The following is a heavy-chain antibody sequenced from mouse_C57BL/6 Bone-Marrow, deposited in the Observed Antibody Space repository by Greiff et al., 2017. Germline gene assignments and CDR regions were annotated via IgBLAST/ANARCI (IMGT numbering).Heavy chain of an antibody. CDR2: INPSNGGT. J-gene: IGHJ3*01. CDR3: ARSRSNYERWFAY. Sequence: QVQLKQPGTELVKPGASVKLSCKASGYTFTSYWMPWVKQRPGQGLEWIGNINPSNGGTNYNEKFKSKATLTVDKSSSTAYMQLSSLTSEDSAVYDSARSRSNYERWFAYWGQGTLVTVSA. CDR1: GYTFTSYW. D-gene: IGHD2-5*01. V-gene: IGHV1-53*01.